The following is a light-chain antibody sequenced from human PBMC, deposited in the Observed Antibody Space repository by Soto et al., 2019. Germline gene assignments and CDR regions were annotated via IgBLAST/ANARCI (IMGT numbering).Light chain of an antibody. V-gene: IGKV1-5*03. CDR2: KAS. J-gene: IGKJ2*01. Sequence: DIQMTQSPSTLSASVGDRVTITCRASQSISSWLAWYQQKPGKAPKLLIYKASSLESGVPSRFSSSGSGTQFTLTSSSLQPDDFATYYCQQYNSYSYTFGQGTKLEIK. CDR3: QQYNSYSYT. CDR1: QSISSW.